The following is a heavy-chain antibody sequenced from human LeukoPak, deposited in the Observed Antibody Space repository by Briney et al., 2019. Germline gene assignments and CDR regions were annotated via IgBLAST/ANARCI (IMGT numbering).Heavy chain of an antibody. Sequence: SETLSLTCTVSGGSISSYYWSWIRQPPGKGLEWIGYIYYSGSTNYNPSLTTRVTISVDPSQNQFSLTLSSVTAADTTAYYRARLTPPYYHYGMDVWGPRNTVTAS. CDR1: GGSISSYY. J-gene: IGHJ6*02. CDR2: IYYSGST. CDR3: ARLTPPYYHYGMDV. V-gene: IGHV4-59*01.